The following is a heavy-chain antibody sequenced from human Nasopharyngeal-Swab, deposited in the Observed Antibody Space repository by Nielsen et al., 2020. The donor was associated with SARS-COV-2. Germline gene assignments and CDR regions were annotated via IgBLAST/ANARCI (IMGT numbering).Heavy chain of an antibody. J-gene: IGHJ3*02. Sequence: GGSLRLSCKASGYNFATYWIGWVRQMPGEGLRWMGLIYPGDSDTRYSPSLQGQVTISADRSITTAYLHWSSLKASDTAMYYCARLPMRAASGRGAFDIWGQGTMVTVSS. CDR3: ARLPMRAASGRGAFDI. CDR1: GYNFATYW. V-gene: IGHV5-51*01. D-gene: IGHD6-13*01. CDR2: IYPGDSDT.